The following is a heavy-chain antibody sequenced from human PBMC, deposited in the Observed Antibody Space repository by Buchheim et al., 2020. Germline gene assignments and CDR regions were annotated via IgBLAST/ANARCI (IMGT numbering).Heavy chain of an antibody. J-gene: IGHJ4*02. CDR2: LSGGGGTT. V-gene: IGHV3-23*01. CDR3: AKDLGYDSSGYDY. CDR1: GFTFSNYG. D-gene: IGHD3-22*01. Sequence: EVQLLESGGGLVQPRGSLRLSCAASGFTFSNYGMSWVRQAPGKGLEWVSALSGGGGTTYYGDSVKGRFTISRDNSKNTVYLQMNSLRAEDTAVYYCAKDLGYDSSGYDYWGQGTL.